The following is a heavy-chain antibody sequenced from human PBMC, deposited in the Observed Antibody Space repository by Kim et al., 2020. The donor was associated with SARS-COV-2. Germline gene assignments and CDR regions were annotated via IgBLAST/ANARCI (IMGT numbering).Heavy chain of an antibody. V-gene: IGHV4-31*02. Sequence: LKSRVTISVDTSKNQFALKLSSVTAADTAVYYWARAGVRYSYGHRYYFDYWGQGTLVTVSS. J-gene: IGHJ4*02. CDR3: ARAGVRYSYGHRYYFDY. D-gene: IGHD5-18*01.